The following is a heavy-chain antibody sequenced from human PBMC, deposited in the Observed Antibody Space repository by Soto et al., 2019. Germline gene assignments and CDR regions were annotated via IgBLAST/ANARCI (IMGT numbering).Heavy chain of an antibody. CDR2: ISYDGSNK. Sequence: GGSLRLSCAASGFTFSSYAMHWVRQAPGKGLEWVAVISYDGSNKYYADSVKGRFTISRDNSKNTLYLQMNSLRAEDTAVYYCARDPSRVIRYFDWLSPWGQGTLVTVSS. D-gene: IGHD3-9*01. CDR1: GFTFSSYA. CDR3: ARDPSRVIRYFDWLSP. J-gene: IGHJ5*02. V-gene: IGHV3-30-3*01.